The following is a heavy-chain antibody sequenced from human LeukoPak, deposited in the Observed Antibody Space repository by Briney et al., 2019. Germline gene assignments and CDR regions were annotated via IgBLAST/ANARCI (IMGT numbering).Heavy chain of an antibody. D-gene: IGHD3-22*01. V-gene: IGHV1-69*02. CDR3: ARALFYYDSSGYFFDY. CDR2: IIPILGIA. CDR1: GGTFSSYT. J-gene: IGHJ4*02. Sequence: SVKVSCKASGGTFSSYTISWMRQAPGQGLEWMGRIIPILGIANYAQKFQGRVTITADKSTSTAYMELSSLRSEDTAVYYCARALFYYDSSGYFFDYWGQGTLVTVSS.